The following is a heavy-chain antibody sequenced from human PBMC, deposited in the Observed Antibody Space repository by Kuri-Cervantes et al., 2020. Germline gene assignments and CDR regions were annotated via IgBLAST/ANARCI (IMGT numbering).Heavy chain of an antibody. Sequence: ASVKVSCKASGYTFTGYYMHWVRQAPGQGLEWMGWINPNSGGTNYAQKFQGRVTVTIDTSTSTAYMELRSLRSDDTAVYYCATSVAGTVGHWGQGTLVTVSS. D-gene: IGHD6-19*01. J-gene: IGHJ5*02. CDR2: INPNSGGT. CDR3: ATSVAGTVGH. CDR1: GYTFTGYY. V-gene: IGHV1-2*02.